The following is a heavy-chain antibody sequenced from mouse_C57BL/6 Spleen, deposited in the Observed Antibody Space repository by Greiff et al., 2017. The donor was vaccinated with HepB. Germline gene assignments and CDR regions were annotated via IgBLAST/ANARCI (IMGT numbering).Heavy chain of an antibody. J-gene: IGHJ1*03. Sequence: QVQLQQPGAELVKPGASVKLSCKASGYTFTSYWMHWVKQRPGQGLEWIGMIHPNSGSTNYNEKFKSKATLTVDKSSSTAYMQLSSLTSEDSAVYYCGRWGLRRDFDVWGTGTTVTVSS. CDR1: GYTFTSYW. V-gene: IGHV1-64*01. CDR3: GRWGLRRDFDV. D-gene: IGHD2-4*01. CDR2: IHPNSGST.